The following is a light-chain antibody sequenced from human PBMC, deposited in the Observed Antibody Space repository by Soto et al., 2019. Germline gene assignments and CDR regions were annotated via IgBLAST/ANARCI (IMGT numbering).Light chain of an antibody. CDR2: DAS. J-gene: IGKJ3*01. CDR3: QQRSNWLFT. CDR1: QSVSSY. V-gene: IGKV3-11*01. Sequence: EIVLTQSPATLSLSPGERATLSCRASQSVSSYLAWYQQKPGQAPRLLIYDASNRATGIPARFSGSGPGTDFTLTISTLEPEDFAVYYCQQRSNWLFTFGPGNKVDIK.